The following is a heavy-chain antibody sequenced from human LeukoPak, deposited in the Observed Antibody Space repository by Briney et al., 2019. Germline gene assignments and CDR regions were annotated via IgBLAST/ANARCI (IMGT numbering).Heavy chain of an antibody. CDR3: ASGGAIYCGGDCYYPMDV. D-gene: IGHD2-21*02. Sequence: ASVTVSCKASGYTFTGYYMHWVRQAPGQGLEWMGWINPNSGGTNYAQKFQGRVTMTRDTSISTAYMELSRLRSDDTAVYYCASGGAIYCGGDCYYPMDVWGQGTTVTVSS. V-gene: IGHV1-2*02. J-gene: IGHJ6*02. CDR1: GYTFTGYY. CDR2: INPNSGGT.